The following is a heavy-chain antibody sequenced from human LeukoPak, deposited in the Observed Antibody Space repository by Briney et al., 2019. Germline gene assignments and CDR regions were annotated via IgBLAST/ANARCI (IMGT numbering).Heavy chain of an antibody. J-gene: IGHJ6*04. V-gene: IGHV3-30*03. CDR3: TTTPHPLTDV. Sequence: GGSLRLSCAAAGFTFSRYWMSWVRQAPGKGLEWVAVISYDGSNKYYADPVKGRFTISRDNSKNTLYLQMNSLRAEDTAVYYCTTTPHPLTDVWGKGTTVTVSS. D-gene: IGHD1-1*01. CDR2: ISYDGSNK. CDR1: GFTFSRYW.